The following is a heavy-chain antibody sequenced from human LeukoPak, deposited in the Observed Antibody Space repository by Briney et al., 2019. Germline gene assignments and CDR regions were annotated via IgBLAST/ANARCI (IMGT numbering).Heavy chain of an antibody. V-gene: IGHV1-46*01. CDR2: INPSGGST. CDR3: ARAMVRGVIISPSFDY. J-gene: IGHJ4*02. Sequence: ASVKVSCKASGYTFTSYYMHWVRQAPGQGLEWMGIINPSGGSTSYAQKFQGRVTMTRDTSTRTVYMELSSLRSEDTAVYYCARAMVRGVIISPSFDYWGQGTLVTVSS. CDR1: GYTFTSYY. D-gene: IGHD3-10*01.